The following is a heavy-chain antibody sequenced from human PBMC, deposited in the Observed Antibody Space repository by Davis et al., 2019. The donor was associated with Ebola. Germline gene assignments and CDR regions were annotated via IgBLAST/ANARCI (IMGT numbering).Heavy chain of an antibody. V-gene: IGHV4-39*07. CDR1: GGSISSSSYY. D-gene: IGHD3-16*01. Sequence: SETLSLTCTVSGGSISSSSYYWGWIRQPPGKGLEWIGSIYYSGSTNYSPSLKSRVTISVDTSKNQFSLKLSSVTAADTAVYYCAGRLRSFDYWGQGTLVTVSS. CDR2: IYYSGST. J-gene: IGHJ4*02. CDR3: AGRLRSFDY.